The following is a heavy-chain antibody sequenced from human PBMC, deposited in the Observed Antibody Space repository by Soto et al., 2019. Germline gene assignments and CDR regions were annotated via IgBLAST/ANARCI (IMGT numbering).Heavy chain of an antibody. Sequence: PGGSLRLSCAASGFTFSSYEMNWVRQAPGKGLEWVSYISSSGSTIYYADSVKGRFTISRDNAKNSLYLQMNSLRAEDTAVYYCARDVSLRGDILTGYYLTHHWFDPWGQGTLVTVSS. J-gene: IGHJ5*02. CDR1: GFTFSSYE. V-gene: IGHV3-48*03. CDR3: ARDVSLRGDILTGYYLTHHWFDP. D-gene: IGHD3-9*01. CDR2: ISSSGSTI.